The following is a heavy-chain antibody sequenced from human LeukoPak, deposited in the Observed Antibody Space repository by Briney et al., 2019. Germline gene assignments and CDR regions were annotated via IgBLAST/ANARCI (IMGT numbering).Heavy chain of an antibody. J-gene: IGHJ4*02. D-gene: IGHD4-11*01. CDR3: ARDNYDDFFDY. V-gene: IGHV3-48*03. CDR1: GFTFSSYE. CDR2: ISSSGSTI. Sequence: GGPLRLSCAASGFTFSSYEMNWVRQAPGKGLEWVSYISSSGSTIYYADSVKGRFTISRDNAKNSLYLQMNSLRAEDTAVYYCARDNYDDFFDYWGQGTLVTVSS.